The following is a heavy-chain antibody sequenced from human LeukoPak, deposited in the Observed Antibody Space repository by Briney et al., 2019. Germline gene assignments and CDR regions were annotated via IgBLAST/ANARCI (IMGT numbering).Heavy chain of an antibody. CDR2: SSWNSGSV. Sequence: GGSLRLSCAASGFAFDDYAMHWVRQAPGKGLEWVSGSSWNSGSVGYADSVQGRFTIFRENAKSSLYLQMNSLRAEDTALYYCAKDIGTGGTGWYFDLWGRGTLVTVSS. J-gene: IGHJ2*01. CDR3: AKDIGTGGTGWYFDL. D-gene: IGHD6-13*01. V-gene: IGHV3-9*01. CDR1: GFAFDDYA.